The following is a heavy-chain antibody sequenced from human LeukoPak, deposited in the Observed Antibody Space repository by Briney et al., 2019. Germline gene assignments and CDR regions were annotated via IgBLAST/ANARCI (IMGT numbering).Heavy chain of an antibody. CDR1: GFTFSSYG. D-gene: IGHD2-8*02. CDR2: ISYDGSNK. CDR3: ASKAGECTSVSYYSQFDY. V-gene: IGHV3-30*03. J-gene: IGHJ4*02. Sequence: GGSLRLSCAASGFTFSSYGMHWVRQAPGKGLEWVAVISYDGSNKYYADSVKGRFTISRDNSKNTLYLQMNSLRAEDTAVYYCASKAGECTSVSYYSQFDYWGPGTLVTVSS.